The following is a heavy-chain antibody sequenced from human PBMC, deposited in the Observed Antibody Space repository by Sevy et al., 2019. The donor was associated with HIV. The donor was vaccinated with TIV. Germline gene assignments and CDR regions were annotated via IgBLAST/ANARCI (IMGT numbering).Heavy chain of an antibody. D-gene: IGHD3-9*01. CDR1: GIIFTTSG. Sequence: GGSLRLSCAVSGIIFTTSGMHWVRQAPGKGLEWVAVISYDGRTKFYGDSLKGRFTISRDNSKNILYLQMTSLRVEDTAVYYCAKDFTGYNGMDVWGQGTMVTVSS. J-gene: IGHJ6*02. CDR2: ISYDGRTK. CDR3: AKDFTGYNGMDV. V-gene: IGHV3-30*18.